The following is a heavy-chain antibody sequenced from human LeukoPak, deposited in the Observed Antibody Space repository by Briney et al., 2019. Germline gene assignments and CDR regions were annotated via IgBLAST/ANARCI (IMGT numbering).Heavy chain of an antibody. V-gene: IGHV1-18*01. J-gene: IGHJ4*02. Sequence: ASVKVSCKASGYTFTNYGISWVRQAPGQGLEWMGWISTYSNNANYAQKFQGRVTMTKDTSTSIAYMELRSLRSDGTAVYYCARALNYDFWSGYSNFDYWGQGTLVTVSS. D-gene: IGHD3-3*01. CDR3: ARALNYDFWSGYSNFDY. CDR2: ISTYSNNA. CDR1: GYTFTNYG.